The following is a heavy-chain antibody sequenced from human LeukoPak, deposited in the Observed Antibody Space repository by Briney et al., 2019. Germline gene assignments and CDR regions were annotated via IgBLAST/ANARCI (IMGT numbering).Heavy chain of an antibody. CDR2: IIPIFGTA. V-gene: IGHV1-69*13. CDR3: ARERGSGVAQLELYRRDAFDI. CDR1: GGTFSSYA. D-gene: IGHD1-7*01. Sequence: EASVKVSCKASGGTFSSYAISWVRQAPGQGLEWMGGIIPIFGTANYAQRFQGRVTITADESTSTAYMELSSLRSEDTAVYYCARERGSGVAQLELYRRDAFDIWGQGTMVTVSS. J-gene: IGHJ3*02.